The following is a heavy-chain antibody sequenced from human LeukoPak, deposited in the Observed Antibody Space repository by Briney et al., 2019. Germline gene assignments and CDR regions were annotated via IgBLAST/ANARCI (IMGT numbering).Heavy chain of an antibody. CDR2: IYPGDSDT. CDR1: GYRFTSYW. D-gene: IGHD3-3*01. CDR3: ARSTHYDLLHFDY. V-gene: IGHV5-51*01. Sequence: GESLKISFKGSGYRFTSYWIGWVRQMPGKGLGWMGIIYPGDSDTRYSPSFQGQVTISADKSISTAYLQWSSLKASDTAMYYCARSTHYDLLHFDYWGQGTLVTVSS. J-gene: IGHJ4*02.